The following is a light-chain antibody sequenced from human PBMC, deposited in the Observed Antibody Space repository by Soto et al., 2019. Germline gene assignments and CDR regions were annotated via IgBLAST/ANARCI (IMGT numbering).Light chain of an antibody. V-gene: IGLV2-14*03. CDR1: SSDVGAYHS. J-gene: IGLJ1*01. CDR2: DVS. CDR3: SSSTTSTTRV. Sequence: QSALTQPASVSGSPGQSITLSCTGTSSDVGAYHSVSWYQQHPGKAPKLIIYDVSTRPSGVSNRFSGSKSGNTASLTISGRQAEDEADYYCSSSTTSTTRVFGTGTKLTVL.